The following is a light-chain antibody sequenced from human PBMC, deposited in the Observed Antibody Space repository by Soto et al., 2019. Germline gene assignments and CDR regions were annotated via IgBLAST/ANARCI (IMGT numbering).Light chain of an antibody. Sequence: DIVLTQSPLSLPVTPGEXASISCRSSQSLLSSNGNNYLDWYLQKPGQSPQVLNYLGSNRASGVPGRFSGSGSGTDFTLKISRVEAEDVGVYYCMQGLTTPLTFGGGTKVEIK. J-gene: IGKJ4*01. CDR2: LGS. CDR3: MQGLTTPLT. V-gene: IGKV2-28*01. CDR1: QSLLSSNGNNY.